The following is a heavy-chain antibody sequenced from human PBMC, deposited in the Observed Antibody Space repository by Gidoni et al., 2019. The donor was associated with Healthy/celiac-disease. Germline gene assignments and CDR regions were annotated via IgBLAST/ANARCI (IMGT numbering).Heavy chain of an antibody. J-gene: IGHJ6*02. CDR3: AKDIAARPRQYYYYGMDV. D-gene: IGHD6-6*01. Sequence: EVQLVESGGGLVQPGRSLRLSCAASGFTFDDYAMHWVRHAPGKGLEWVSGISWNSGSIGYADSVKGRFTISRDNAKNSLYLQMNSLRAEDTALYYCAKDIAARPRQYYYYGMDVWGQGTTVTVSS. V-gene: IGHV3-9*01. CDR2: ISWNSGSI. CDR1: GFTFDDYA.